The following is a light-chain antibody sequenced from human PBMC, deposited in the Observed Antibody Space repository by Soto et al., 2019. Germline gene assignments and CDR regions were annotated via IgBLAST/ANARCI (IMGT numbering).Light chain of an antibody. V-gene: IGLV2-11*01. Sequence: GSPGQSVTISCTGTSSDVGGYNYVSWYQQHPGKAPKLMIYDVSKRPSGVPDRFSGSKSGDTASLTISGLQAEDEADYYCCSYAGSYTEVFGTGTKVTVL. CDR1: SSDVGGYNY. J-gene: IGLJ1*01. CDR3: CSYAGSYTEV. CDR2: DVS.